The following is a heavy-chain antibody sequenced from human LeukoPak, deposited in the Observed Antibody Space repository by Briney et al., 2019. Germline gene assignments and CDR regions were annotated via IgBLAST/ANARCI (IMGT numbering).Heavy chain of an antibody. CDR2: IYSSGST. CDR3: ARGGSGSYRFFDN. CDR1: SGSIFSYY. J-gene: IGHJ4*02. V-gene: IGHV4-4*07. D-gene: IGHD1-26*01. Sequence: SETLSLTCTVPSGSIFSYYRSWIPQPAGKGLEWIGRIYSSGSTNYNPSLKSRVTMSADTSKKQFSLKLSSVAAADTAVYYCARGGSGSYRFFDNWGQGALVTVSS.